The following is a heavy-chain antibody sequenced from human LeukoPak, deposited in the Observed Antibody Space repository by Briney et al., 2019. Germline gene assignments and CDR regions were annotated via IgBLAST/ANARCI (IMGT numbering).Heavy chain of an antibody. CDR1: GGSISSGDYY. V-gene: IGHV4-30-4*01. CDR3: ARVCYYDSSGYPTHSTYFDY. D-gene: IGHD3-22*01. J-gene: IGHJ4*02. Sequence: SETLSLTCTVSGGSISSGDYYWSWIRQPPGKGLEWIGYIYYSGSTYYNPSLKSRVTISVDTSKNQFSLKLSSVTAADTAVYYCARVCYYDSSGYPTHSTYFDYWGQGTLVTVSS. CDR2: IYYSGST.